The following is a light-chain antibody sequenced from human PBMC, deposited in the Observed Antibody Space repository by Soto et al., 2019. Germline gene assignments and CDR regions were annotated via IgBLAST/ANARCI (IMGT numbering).Light chain of an antibody. V-gene: IGLV3-21*04. J-gene: IGLJ7*01. CDR1: NIGSKS. CDR2: YDS. Sequence: YELTQPPSVSVAPGKTARITCGGNNIGSKSVHWYQQKPGQAPVLVIYYDSDRPSGIPERFSGSNSGNTATLTISRVEAGDEADYYCQVWDSSSDHAVFGGGTQLTVL. CDR3: QVWDSSSDHAV.